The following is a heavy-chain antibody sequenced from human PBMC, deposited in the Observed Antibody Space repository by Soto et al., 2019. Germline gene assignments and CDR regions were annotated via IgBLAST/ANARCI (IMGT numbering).Heavy chain of an antibody. CDR3: ARGDYFDRRSDN. V-gene: IGHV3-7*03. CDR2: IKQDGSEK. J-gene: IGHJ4*02. D-gene: IGHD3-9*01. CDR1: GFTFSSNW. Sequence: EVQLVESGGDLVQPGGSLRLSCAASGFTFSSNWMSWVRQAPGKGLEWVATIKQDGSEKYYVDSVKGRFTVSRDNAKNSLYLQMNSLRAEDTAVYYCARGDYFDRRSDNWGQGALVTVSS.